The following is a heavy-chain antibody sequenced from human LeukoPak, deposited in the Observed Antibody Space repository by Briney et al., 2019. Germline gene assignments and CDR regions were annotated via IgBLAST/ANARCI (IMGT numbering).Heavy chain of an antibody. V-gene: IGHV1-2*02. CDR1: GYTFTGYY. CDR2: INPNSGGT. J-gene: IGHJ3*02. CDR3: ARDLRYSSSWYGVPTGAFDI. Sequence: EASVKVSCKASGYTFTGYYMHWVRQAPGQGLEWMGWINPNSGGTNYAQKFQGRVTMTRDMSTSTVYMELSSLRSEDTAVYYCARDLRYSSSWYGVPTGAFDIWGQGTMVTVSS. D-gene: IGHD6-13*01.